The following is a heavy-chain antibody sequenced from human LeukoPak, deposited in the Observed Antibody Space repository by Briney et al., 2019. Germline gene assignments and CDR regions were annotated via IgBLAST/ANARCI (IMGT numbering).Heavy chain of an antibody. Sequence: SETLSLTCAVYGGSFSVYDWSWIRQPPGKGLEWIGEINHSGSTNYNPSLKSRVTISVDTSKNQFPLKLTSVTAADTAVYYCARGPISYSTGWYVNYWGQGTLVTVSS. J-gene: IGHJ4*02. CDR2: INHSGST. CDR1: GGSFSVYD. CDR3: ARGPISYSTGWYVNY. V-gene: IGHV4-34*01. D-gene: IGHD6-19*01.